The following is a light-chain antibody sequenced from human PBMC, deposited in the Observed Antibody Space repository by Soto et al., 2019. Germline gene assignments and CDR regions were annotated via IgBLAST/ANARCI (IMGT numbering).Light chain of an antibody. CDR1: QSISSW. CDR2: KAS. CDR3: QQYNSYST. V-gene: IGKV1-5*03. Sequence: DIQMTQSPSTLSASVGDRVTITCRASQSISSWLAWYQQKPGKAPKLLIYKASSLESGVPSRFSGSGFGTEFTLTISSLQPDDFATYSCQQYNSYSTFGQGTKVEIK. J-gene: IGKJ1*01.